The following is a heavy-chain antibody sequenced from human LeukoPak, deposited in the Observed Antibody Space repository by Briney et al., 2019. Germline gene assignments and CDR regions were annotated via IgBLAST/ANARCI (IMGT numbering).Heavy chain of an antibody. CDR1: GFPFNTYA. Sequence: GGSLRLSCSASGFPFNTYAIHWVRQAPGKGLEYDAGISSNGDNTDFADSAKGRLTISRDNSKSTLVLQMNSLRAEDTAVYFCTRDSALLGVAFDLWGQGTVVTVSS. J-gene: IGHJ3*01. D-gene: IGHD2-15*01. CDR2: ISSNGDNT. V-gene: IGHV3-64D*06. CDR3: TRDSALLGVAFDL.